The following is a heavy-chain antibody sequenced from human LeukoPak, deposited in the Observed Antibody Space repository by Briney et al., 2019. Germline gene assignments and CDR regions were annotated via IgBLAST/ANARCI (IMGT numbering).Heavy chain of an antibody. Sequence: PGGSLRLSCAASGFTFSSYAMSWVRQAPGKGLEWVSAISGGGGSTYYADSVKGRFTISRDNSKNTLYLQMNSLRAEDTAVYYCAKDVFGGWFGELWPCDYWGQGTLVTVSS. D-gene: IGHD3-10*01. CDR2: ISGGGGST. V-gene: IGHV3-23*01. CDR1: GFTFSSYA. CDR3: AKDVFGGWFGELWPCDY. J-gene: IGHJ4*02.